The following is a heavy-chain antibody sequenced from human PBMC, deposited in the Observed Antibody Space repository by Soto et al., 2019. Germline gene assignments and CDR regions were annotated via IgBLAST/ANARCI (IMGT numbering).Heavy chain of an antibody. CDR2: IYYSGST. D-gene: IGHD3-10*01. CDR3: ARGGPVRGVYYYYGMDV. CDR1: GGSISSYY. Sequence: SETLSLTCTVSGGSISSYYWSWIRQPPGKGLEWIGYIYYSGSTNYNPSLKSRVTISVDTSKNQFSLKLSSVTAADTAVYYCARGGPVRGVYYYYGMDVWGQGTTVTVSS. J-gene: IGHJ6*02. V-gene: IGHV4-59*12.